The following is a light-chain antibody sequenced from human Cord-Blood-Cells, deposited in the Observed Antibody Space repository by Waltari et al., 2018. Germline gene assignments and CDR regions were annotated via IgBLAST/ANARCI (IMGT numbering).Light chain of an antibody. Sequence: QSVLTQPPSVSGAPGQRVTISCTGSSPNIGAGYDVHWYQQLPGTAPKLLIYGNSKRPSGVPDRFSGSKSGTSASLAITGLQAEDEADYYCQSYDSSLSGLWVFGGGTKLTVL. CDR1: SPNIGAGYD. CDR3: QSYDSSLSGLWV. V-gene: IGLV1-40*01. CDR2: GNS. J-gene: IGLJ3*02.